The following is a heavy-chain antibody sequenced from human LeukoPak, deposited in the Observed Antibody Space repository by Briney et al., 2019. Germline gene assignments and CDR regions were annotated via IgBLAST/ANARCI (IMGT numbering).Heavy chain of an antibody. V-gene: IGHV1-24*01. J-gene: IGHJ4*02. D-gene: IGHD3-22*01. Sequence: APVKVSCKVSGYTLTELSMHWVRQAPGRGLEWMGGFDPEDGETIYAQKFQGRVTMTEDTSTDTAYMELSSLRSEDTAVYYCATPNYYDSSGYWVYWGQGTLVTVSS. CDR3: ATPNYYDSSGYWVY. CDR2: FDPEDGET. CDR1: GYTLTELS.